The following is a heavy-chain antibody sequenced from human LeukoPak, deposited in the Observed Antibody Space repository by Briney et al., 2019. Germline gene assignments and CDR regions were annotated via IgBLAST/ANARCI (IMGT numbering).Heavy chain of an antibody. CDR1: GYTFTSYG. D-gene: IGHD6-19*01. CDR3: ARDISPRIAVAGGPNDAFDI. Sequence: GASVKVSCKASGYTFTSYGISWVRQAPGQGLEWMGWISAYNGNTNYAQKLQGRVTMTTDTSTSTAYMELRSLRSDDTAVYYCARDISPRIAVAGGPNDAFDIWGQGTMVTVSS. V-gene: IGHV1-18*01. J-gene: IGHJ3*02. CDR2: ISAYNGNT.